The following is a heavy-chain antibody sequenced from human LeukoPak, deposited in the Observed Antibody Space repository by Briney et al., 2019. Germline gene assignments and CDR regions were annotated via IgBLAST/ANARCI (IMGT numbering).Heavy chain of an antibody. V-gene: IGHV6-1*01. J-gene: IGHJ5*02. CDR1: GDSVSSNSVT. D-gene: IGHD2-2*01. CDR3: ARRLTQYDCFDP. CDR2: TYYWSTWYN. Sequence: PSQTLSLTCAISGDSVSSNSVTWNWIRQSPSRGLEWLGRTYYWSTWYNDYAVSVRGRITVNPDTSKNQFSLHLNSVTPEDTAVYYCARRLTQYDCFDPWGQGILVTVSS.